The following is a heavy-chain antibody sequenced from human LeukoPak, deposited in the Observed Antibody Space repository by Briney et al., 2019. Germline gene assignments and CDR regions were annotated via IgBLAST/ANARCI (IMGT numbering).Heavy chain of an antibody. CDR3: ARGRMAGTYVFDS. Sequence: GASVKVSCKASGDTFSSYAISWVRQAPGQGLEWMGGIIPIFGTANYAQKLQGRVTITADESKSTAYMELSSMRSEDTAVYYCARGRMAGTYVFDSWGQGTLVTVSS. D-gene: IGHD6-19*01. CDR2: IIPIFGTA. CDR1: GDTFSSYA. J-gene: IGHJ4*02. V-gene: IGHV1-69*13.